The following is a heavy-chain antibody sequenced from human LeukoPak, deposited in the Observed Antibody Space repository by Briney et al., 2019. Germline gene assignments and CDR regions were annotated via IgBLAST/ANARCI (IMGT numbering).Heavy chain of an antibody. J-gene: IGHJ6*03. CDR1: GFTFSRYN. CDR2: ISSRSSYI. D-gene: IGHD6-19*01. CDR3: ARAAQWLVPEGYYYYMDV. Sequence: GGCLRLACAGSGFTFSRYNMKWFCQAPGKGLGRVSSISSRSSYIIYADSVKGRFTITRDKAKNSLYLQMNSLGAEDTAVYYCARAAQWLVPEGYYYYMDVWGKGTTVTVSS. V-gene: IGHV3-21*01.